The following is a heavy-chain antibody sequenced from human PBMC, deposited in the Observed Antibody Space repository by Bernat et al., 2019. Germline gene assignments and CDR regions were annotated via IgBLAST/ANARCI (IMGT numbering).Heavy chain of an antibody. CDR2: INHSGST. CDR3: SRRGGAIFGVVTPSFDS. V-gene: IGHV4-34*01. D-gene: IGHD3-3*01. CDR1: GGSFSGYY. Sequence: QVQLQQWGAGLLKPSETLSLTCAVYGGSFSGYYWSWIRQSPGKGLGWIGEINHSGSTNYNPSLKRRVTISVDTAKNQLSRKLSSVAAAEAAVYYCSRRGGAIFGVVTPSFDSWGQGTLVTVSS. J-gene: IGHJ5*01.